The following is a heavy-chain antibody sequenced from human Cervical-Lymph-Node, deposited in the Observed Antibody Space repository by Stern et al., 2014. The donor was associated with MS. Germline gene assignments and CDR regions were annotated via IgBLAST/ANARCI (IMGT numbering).Heavy chain of an antibody. CDR3: AKDNGYGDHADNGMDF. CDR2: SSWNSGSI. V-gene: IGHV3-9*01. CDR1: GFRLEDYG. Sequence: EEQLVESGGGLVQPGRALRLSCVGAGFRLEDYGMHWVRQAPGEGLEWVSNSSWNSGSIGYADSVKGRFPISRDNAKNSLYLQLSSLRTEDTALYYCAKDNGYGDHADNGMDFWGQGTPVTPSS. D-gene: IGHD4-17*01. J-gene: IGHJ6*02.